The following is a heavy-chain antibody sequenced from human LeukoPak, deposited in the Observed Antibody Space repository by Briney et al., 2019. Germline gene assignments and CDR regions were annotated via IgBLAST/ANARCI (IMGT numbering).Heavy chain of an antibody. Sequence: GGSLRLSCAASGFTFCTHAMTGVRQAPGKGLEGVSGMSGRGDTSYYADSVKGRFTISRDNSKNTLFLQMNSLRAEDTAVYYCAKLAGIRGWFVYYFDYWGQGTLVTVS. CDR3: AKLAGIRGWFVYYFDY. D-gene: IGHD6-19*01. J-gene: IGHJ4*02. CDR2: MSGRGDTS. CDR1: GFTFCTHA. V-gene: IGHV3-23*01.